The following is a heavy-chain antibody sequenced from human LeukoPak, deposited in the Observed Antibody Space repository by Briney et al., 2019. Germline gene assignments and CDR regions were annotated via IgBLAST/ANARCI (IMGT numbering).Heavy chain of an antibody. Sequence: SVKVSCKASGGTFSSYAISWVRQAPGQGLEWMGGIIPIFGTANYAQKFQGRVTITADESTSTAYMELSSLRSEDTAVYYCATSGDYYDSSGYPYWGQGTLVTVSS. CDR2: IIPIFGTA. CDR1: GGTFSSYA. D-gene: IGHD3-22*01. CDR3: ATSGDYYDSSGYPY. V-gene: IGHV1-69*13. J-gene: IGHJ4*02.